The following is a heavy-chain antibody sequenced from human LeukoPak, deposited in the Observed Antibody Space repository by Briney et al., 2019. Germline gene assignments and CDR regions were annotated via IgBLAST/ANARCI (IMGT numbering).Heavy chain of an antibody. V-gene: IGHV4-39*07. D-gene: IGHD3-3*01. CDR1: GGSISSSSYY. Sequence: SETLSLTCTVSGGSISSSSYYWGWIRQPPGKGLEWIGSIYYSGSTYYNPSLKSRVTISVDTSKNQISLKLRSVTAADTAVYYCARVTGLSSGYYYSDYWGQGTLVTVSS. CDR2: IYYSGST. J-gene: IGHJ4*02. CDR3: ARVTGLSSGYYYSDY.